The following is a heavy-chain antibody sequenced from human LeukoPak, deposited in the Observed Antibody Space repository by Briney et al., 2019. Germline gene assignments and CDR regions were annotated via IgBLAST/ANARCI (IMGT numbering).Heavy chain of an antibody. Sequence: GASVKVSCKASGYTFTSYGISWVRQAPGQGLEWMGWISTYNGNTDYAQKLQGRVTMTTDTSTSTAYMELRSLRSDDTAVYYCARGVLLWFGMPYYFDYWGQGTLVTVSS. J-gene: IGHJ4*02. CDR2: ISTYNGNT. CDR3: ARGVLLWFGMPYYFDY. D-gene: IGHD3-10*01. V-gene: IGHV1-18*04. CDR1: GYTFTSYG.